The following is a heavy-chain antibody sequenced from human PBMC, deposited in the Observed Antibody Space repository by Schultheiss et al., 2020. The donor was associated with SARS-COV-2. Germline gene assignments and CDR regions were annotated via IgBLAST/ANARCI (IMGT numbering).Heavy chain of an antibody. CDR3: VSFMEEATLDP. J-gene: IGHJ5*02. Sequence: GESLKISCAASGFTFSSYWMSWVRQAPGKGLEWVANIKQDGSEKYYVDSVRGRFTISRDNAQNSLFLQMDRLRVEDTAVYFCVSFMEEATLDPWGQGTLVTVSS. CDR1: GFTFSSYW. V-gene: IGHV3-7*01. D-gene: IGHD1-1*01. CDR2: IKQDGSEK.